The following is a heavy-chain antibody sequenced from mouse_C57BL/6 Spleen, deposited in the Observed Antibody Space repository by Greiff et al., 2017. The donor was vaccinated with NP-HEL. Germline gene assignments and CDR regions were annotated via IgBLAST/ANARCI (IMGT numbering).Heavy chain of an antibody. CDR3: ARNDGNYLDWYFDV. Sequence: QVQLKQSGPGLVAPSQSLSITCTVSGFSLTSYAISWVRQPPGKGLEWLGVIWTGGGTNYNSALKSRLSISKDNSKSQVFLKMNSLQTDDTARYYCARNDGNYLDWYFDVWGTGTTVTVSS. CDR1: GFSLTSYA. J-gene: IGHJ1*03. V-gene: IGHV2-9-1*01. D-gene: IGHD2-1*01. CDR2: IWTGGGT.